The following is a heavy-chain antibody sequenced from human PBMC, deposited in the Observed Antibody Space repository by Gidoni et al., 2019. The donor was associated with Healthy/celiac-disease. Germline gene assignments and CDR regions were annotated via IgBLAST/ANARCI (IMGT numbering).Heavy chain of an antibody. CDR1: GYSFTSYW. Sequence: EVQLVQSGAEVKKPGASLRISCKGSGYSFTSYWIGWVRQMPGKGLEWMGIIYPGDSDTRYSPSFQGQVTISADKSISTAYLQWSSLKASDTAMYYCARVYSGSYYGRDAFDIWGQGTMVTVSS. V-gene: IGHV5-51*01. CDR2: IYPGDSDT. D-gene: IGHD1-26*01. J-gene: IGHJ3*02. CDR3: ARVYSGSYYGRDAFDI.